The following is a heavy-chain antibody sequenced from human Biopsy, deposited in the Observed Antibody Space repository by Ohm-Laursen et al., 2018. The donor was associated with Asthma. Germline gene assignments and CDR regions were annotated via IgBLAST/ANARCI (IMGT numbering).Heavy chain of an antibody. D-gene: IGHD2-2*01. J-gene: IGHJ4*02. CDR2: INSDFRTT. Sequence: SSVTVSCKSLGGTFNTYVIGWVRQAPGQGLEWMGGINSDFRTTTYPKKFQDRVTITADDSTSTVYMELSSLRSEDTAVYYCARKAGSCISRTCYSLDFWGQGTLVTVSS. CDR3: ARKAGSCISRTCYSLDF. V-gene: IGHV1-69*01. CDR1: GGTFNTYV.